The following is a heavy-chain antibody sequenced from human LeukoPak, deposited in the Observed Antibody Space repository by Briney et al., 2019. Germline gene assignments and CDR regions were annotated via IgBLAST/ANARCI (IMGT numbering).Heavy chain of an antibody. Sequence: GGSLRLSCAASGFTFSSCAMTWVRQAPGKGLEWVSSLSGSGASTFYADSVKGRFTISRDNSKNTLSLQMSSLRAEDPAVYFCAKYLGKYSYGYSGLDYWGQGTLVTVSS. CDR2: LSGSGAST. J-gene: IGHJ4*02. D-gene: IGHD5-18*01. CDR3: AKYLGKYSYGYSGLDY. V-gene: IGHV3-23*01. CDR1: GFTFSSCA.